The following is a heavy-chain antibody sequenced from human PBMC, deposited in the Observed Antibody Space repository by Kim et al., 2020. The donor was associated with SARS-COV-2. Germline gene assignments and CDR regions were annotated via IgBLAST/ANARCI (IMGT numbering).Heavy chain of an antibody. J-gene: IGHJ4*02. V-gene: IGHV4-34*01. D-gene: IGHD6-13*01. CDR2: INHSGST. CDR3: ARAPAASGMIDY. CDR1: GGSFSGSY. Sequence: SETLSLTCAVYGGSFSGSYWTWSRQTPGKGLEWIGEINHSGSTNYKSSLRSRVTISVDTSKNHFSLKLSSVNAADTAIYYCARAPAASGMIDYWGQGTLVTVSS.